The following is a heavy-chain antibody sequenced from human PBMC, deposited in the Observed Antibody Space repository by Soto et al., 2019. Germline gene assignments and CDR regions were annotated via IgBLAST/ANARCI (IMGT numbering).Heavy chain of an antibody. J-gene: IGHJ6*03. D-gene: IGHD3-3*01. Sequence: QVQLQESGPGLVKPSETLSLTCTVSGGSISSYYWSWIRQPPGKGLEWIGYIYYSGSTNYNPSLKSRVTIPVDTSKNQFSLKLSSVTAADTAVYYCARDYDFWSGPGYMDVWGKGTTVTVSS. CDR1: GGSISSYY. CDR3: ARDYDFWSGPGYMDV. CDR2: IYYSGST. V-gene: IGHV4-59*01.